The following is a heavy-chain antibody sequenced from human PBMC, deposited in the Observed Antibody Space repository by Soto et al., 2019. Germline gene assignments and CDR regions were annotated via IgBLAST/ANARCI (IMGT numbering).Heavy chain of an antibody. J-gene: IGHJ4*02. CDR2: IYPGDSDT. V-gene: IGHV5-51*01. CDR1: GYTFTNYW. CDR3: ARKPHFSSGGYQFDN. D-gene: IGHD6-19*01. Sequence: VESLKISCKASGYTFTNYWIGWVRQMPEKGLEWMGIIYPGDSDTRYSPSFQGQVTISADKSISTAYLQWSSLKASDTAMYYCARKPHFSSGGYQFDNWGQGTLVTVSS.